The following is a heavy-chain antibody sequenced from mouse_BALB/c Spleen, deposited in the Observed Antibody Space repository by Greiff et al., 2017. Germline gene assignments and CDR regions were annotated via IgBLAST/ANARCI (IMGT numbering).Heavy chain of an antibody. J-gene: IGHJ4*01. Sequence: EVKLQESGGGLVKPGGSLKLSCAASGFTFSSYAMSWVRQTPEKRLEWVATISSGGSYTYYPDSVKGRFTISRDNAKNTLYLQMSSLRSEDTAMYYCARHTHYYAMDYWGQGTSVTVSS. CDR3: ARHTHYYAMDY. CDR2: ISSGGSYT. V-gene: IGHV5-9-3*01. CDR1: GFTFSSYA.